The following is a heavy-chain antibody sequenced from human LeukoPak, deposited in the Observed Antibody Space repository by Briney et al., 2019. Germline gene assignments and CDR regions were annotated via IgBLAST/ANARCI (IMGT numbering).Heavy chain of an antibody. CDR3: ARLRGYYFDY. V-gene: IGHV1-46*01. D-gene: IGHD4-23*01. J-gene: IGHJ4*02. CDR2: INPSGGST. CDR1: GYTFTSYY. Sequence: ASVKVSCKASGYTFTSYYMHWVRQAPGQGLEWMGIINPSGGSTNYAQKFQGRVTITADESTSTAYMELSSLRSEDTAVYYCARLRGYYFDYWGQGTLVTVSS.